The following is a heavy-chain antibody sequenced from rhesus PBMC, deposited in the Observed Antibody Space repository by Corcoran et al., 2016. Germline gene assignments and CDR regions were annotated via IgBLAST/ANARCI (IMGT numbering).Heavy chain of an antibody. D-gene: IGHD4-23*01. V-gene: IGHV4-57*01. CDR2: ISGSGGST. CDR1: GGSLSSSNW. Sequence: QLQLQESGPGLVKPSETLSLTCAVSGGSLSSSNWWSWIRQPPAKGLEWIGRISGSGGSTSYNPSLKSRVTISTDTSKNQFSLKLSSVTAADTAVYYCARDLAGNTVTIDYWGQGVLVTVSS. CDR3: ARDLAGNTVTIDY. J-gene: IGHJ4*01.